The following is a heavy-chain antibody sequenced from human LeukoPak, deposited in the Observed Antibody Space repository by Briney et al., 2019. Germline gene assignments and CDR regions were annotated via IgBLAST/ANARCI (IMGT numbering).Heavy chain of an antibody. CDR2: ISAYNGNT. CDR3: ARDLGYSSCWPGRSFDY. J-gene: IGHJ4*02. CDR1: GYTFTSYG. Sequence: ASVKVSCKASGYTFTSYGISWVRQDPGQGLEWMGWISAYNGNTNYAQKLQGRVTMTTDTSTSTAYMELRSLRSDDTAVYYCARDLGYSSCWPGRSFDYWGQGTLVTVSS. D-gene: IGHD6-19*01. V-gene: IGHV1-18*01.